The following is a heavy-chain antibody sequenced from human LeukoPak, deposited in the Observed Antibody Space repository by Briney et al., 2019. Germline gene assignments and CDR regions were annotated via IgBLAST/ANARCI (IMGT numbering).Heavy chain of an antibody. D-gene: IGHD5-18*01. CDR1: GYTFTSYY. V-gene: IGHV1-18*04. CDR2: ISTYNGYT. Sequence: ASVKVSCKASGYTFTSYYMHWVRQAPGQGLEWVGWISTYNGYTNYAQKLQGRVTMTTDTSTSTAYMELRSLRSDDTAVYYCAKDVGYSYDYYFDYWGQGTLVTVSS. CDR3: AKDVGYSYDYYFDY. J-gene: IGHJ4*02.